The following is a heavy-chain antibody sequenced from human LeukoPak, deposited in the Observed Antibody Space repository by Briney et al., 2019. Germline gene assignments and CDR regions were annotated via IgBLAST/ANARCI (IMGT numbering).Heavy chain of an antibody. CDR3: ATVTFSKYQLLYRAEYFQH. CDR2: FDPEDGET. V-gene: IGHV1-24*01. Sequence: ASVKVSCKVSGYTLTELSMHWVRQAPGKGLEWMGGFDPEDGETIYAQKFQGRVTMTEDTSTDTAYMELSGLRSEDTAVYYCATVTFSKYQLLYRAEYFQHWGQGTLVTVSP. CDR1: GYTLTELS. D-gene: IGHD2-2*02. J-gene: IGHJ1*01.